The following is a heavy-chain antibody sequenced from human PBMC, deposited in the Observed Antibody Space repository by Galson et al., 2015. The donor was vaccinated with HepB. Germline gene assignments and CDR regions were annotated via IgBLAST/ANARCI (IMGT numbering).Heavy chain of an antibody. V-gene: IGHV3-66*01. CDR3: AKYKGVINAFDI. J-gene: IGHJ3*02. CDR2: FYSTGGT. D-gene: IGHD1-1*01. Sequence: SLRLSCAASGFIVSNNHMTWVRRAPGKGLEWVSSFYSTGGTYYADAVKGRFTISRDNSKNTLYLQMNSLRAEDTAVYFCAKYKGVINAFDIWGQGTMVTVSS. CDR1: GFIVSNNH.